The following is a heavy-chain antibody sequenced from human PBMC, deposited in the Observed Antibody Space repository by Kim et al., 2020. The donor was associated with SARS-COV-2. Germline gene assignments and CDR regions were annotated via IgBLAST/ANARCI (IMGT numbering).Heavy chain of an antibody. CDR3: ATSGSGNYYYYGMDV. J-gene: IGHJ6*02. Sequence: ADTLKGRVTISRDNSKNTLYLQMNSLGAEDTAVYYCATSGSGNYYYYGMDVWGQGTTVTVSS. V-gene: IGHV3-30*02. D-gene: IGHD3-10*01.